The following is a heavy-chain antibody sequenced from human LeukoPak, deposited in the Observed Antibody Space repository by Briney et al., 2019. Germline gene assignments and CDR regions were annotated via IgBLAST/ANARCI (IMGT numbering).Heavy chain of an antibody. J-gene: IGHJ3*02. CDR3: ARDVPPDAFDI. CDR2: IYHSGST. CDR1: GGSISSSNW. V-gene: IGHV4-4*02. Sequence: SGTLSLTCAVSGGSISSSNWWSWVRQPPGKGLEWIGEIYHSGSTNYNPSLKSRVTISVDTSKNQFSLKLSSVTAADTAVYYCARDVPPDAFDIWGQGTMVTVSS.